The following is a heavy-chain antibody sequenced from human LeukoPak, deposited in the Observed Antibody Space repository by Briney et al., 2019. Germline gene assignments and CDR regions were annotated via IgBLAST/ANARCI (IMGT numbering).Heavy chain of an antibody. Sequence: GGSLRLSCAASGFTFSGYSMNWVRQAPGKGLEWVSYISRDSSVIYYADSVKGRFTISRDNAKNSLYLQMNSLRAEDTAVFYCARVRAAAEGPTFDYWGQGTLVTVSS. CDR1: GFTFSGYS. V-gene: IGHV3-48*01. CDR3: ARVRAAAEGPTFDY. J-gene: IGHJ4*02. D-gene: IGHD6-13*01. CDR2: ISRDSSVI.